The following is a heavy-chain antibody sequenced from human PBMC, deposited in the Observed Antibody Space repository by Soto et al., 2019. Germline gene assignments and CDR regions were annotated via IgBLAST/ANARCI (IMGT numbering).Heavy chain of an antibody. CDR2: INPSGGST. V-gene: IGHV1-46*03. CDR3: ARVYRTTGTSRGRAFDI. CDR1: GYTFTSYY. J-gene: IGHJ3*02. Sequence: QVQLVQSGAEVKKPGASVKVSCKASGYTFTSYYMHWVRQAPGQGLEWMGIINPSGGSTSYAQKFQGRVTMTRDTSTSTVYMELSSLRSEDTAVYYCARVYRTTGTSRGRAFDIWSQGTMVTVSS. D-gene: IGHD1-1*01.